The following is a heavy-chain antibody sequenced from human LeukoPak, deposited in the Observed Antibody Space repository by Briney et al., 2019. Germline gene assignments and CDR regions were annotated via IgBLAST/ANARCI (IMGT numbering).Heavy chain of an antibody. V-gene: IGHV1-69*05. CDR1: GGTFSSYA. J-gene: IGHJ4*02. Sequence: GASVKVSCKASGGTFSSYAISWVRQAPGQGLEWMGRIIPIFGTANYAQKFQGRVTITTDESTSTAYMELSSLRSEDTAVYYCAREYYGSGSYFDYWGQETLVTVSS. CDR3: AREYYGSGSYFDY. CDR2: IIPIFGTA. D-gene: IGHD3-10*01.